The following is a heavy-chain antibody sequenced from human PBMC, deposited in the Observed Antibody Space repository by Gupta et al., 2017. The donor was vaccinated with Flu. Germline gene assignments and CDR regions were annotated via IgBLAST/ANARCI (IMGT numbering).Heavy chain of an antibody. V-gene: IGHV4-59*01. CDR1: GGSISSNY. D-gene: IGHD5-12*01. J-gene: IGHJ4*02. CDR3: ARGPDSGYDGFDY. CDR2: IYYSGTT. Sequence: QVQLQESGPGLVKPSETLSLICSVSGGSISSNYWSWIRQPPGKGLEWIWYIYYSGTTHYNSSLKSRVTISVDRSKNQFSLNLRSVTAADTAVYYCARGPDSGYDGFDYWGQGTLVTVSS.